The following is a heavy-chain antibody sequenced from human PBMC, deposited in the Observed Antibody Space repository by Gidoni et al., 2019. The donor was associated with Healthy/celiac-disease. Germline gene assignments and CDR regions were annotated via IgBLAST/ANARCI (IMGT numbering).Heavy chain of an antibody. CDR2: TYYRSKWYN. CDR3: ARDPGPPLYGMDV. V-gene: IGHV6-1*01. Sequence: QVQLQQSGPGLVKPSQTLSLTCAISVDSVSTHSAAWNWIRQSPSRGLEWLGRTYYRSKWYNDDAVSVKSRITINPDTSKNQFSLQLNSVTPEDTAVYYCARDPGPPLYGMDVWGQGTTVTVSS. J-gene: IGHJ6*02. CDR1: VDSVSTHSAA.